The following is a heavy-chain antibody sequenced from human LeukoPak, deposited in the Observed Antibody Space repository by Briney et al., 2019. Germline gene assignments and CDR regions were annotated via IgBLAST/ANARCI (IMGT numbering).Heavy chain of an antibody. CDR3: ARESGRYSSSSPYGMDV. J-gene: IGHJ6*04. D-gene: IGHD6-13*01. Sequence: SVKVSCKASGGTFSSYAISWVRQAPGQGLEWMGGIIPIFGTANYAQKFQGRVTITADESTSTAYMELSSLRSEDTAVYYCARESGRYSSSSPYGMDVWGKGTMVTVSS. CDR2: IIPIFGTA. CDR1: GGTFSSYA. V-gene: IGHV1-69*01.